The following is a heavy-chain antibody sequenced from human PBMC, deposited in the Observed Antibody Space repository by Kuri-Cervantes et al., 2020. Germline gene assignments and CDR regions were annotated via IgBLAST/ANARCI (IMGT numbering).Heavy chain of an antibody. CDR2: ISSDGSSF. J-gene: IGHJ4*02. CDR3: AKDRYSFSSWTFDY. V-gene: IGHV3-74*01. Sequence: GESLKISCTASGFTFGDFTMNWVRLAPGKGLEWVSRISSDGSSFSHADSVKGRFTISRDNAKNMLYLQMNSLRGEDTAIYYCAKDRYSFSSWTFDYWGQGTLVTVSS. CDR1: GFTFGDFT. D-gene: IGHD5-18*01.